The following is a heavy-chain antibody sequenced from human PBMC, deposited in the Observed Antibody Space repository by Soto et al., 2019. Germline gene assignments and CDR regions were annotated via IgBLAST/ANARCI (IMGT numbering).Heavy chain of an antibody. J-gene: IGHJ4*02. D-gene: IGHD5-12*01. CDR2: MVPIVDTQ. CDR3: VRVVAIPGYPDN. V-gene: IGHV1-69*12. CDR1: GGTFSSYA. Sequence: QVQLVQSGAEVRQPASSVKVSCKTSGGTFSSYAISWVRQALGQGFGWMGGMVPIVDTQTYAKKFQGRVTITADESTSTVYMELSSLRSDDTAVYYCVRVVAIPGYPDNWGQGTLVTVSS.